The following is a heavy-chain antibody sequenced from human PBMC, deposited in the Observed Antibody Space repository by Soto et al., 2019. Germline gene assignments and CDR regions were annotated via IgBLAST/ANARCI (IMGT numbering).Heavy chain of an antibody. Sequence: GGSLRLSCAASGFTFSDYPMVWVRQAPRKGLEWLSYISSTSNTIYYADSVKGRFTISRDNARNSLYLQMNSLRAEDTAVYYCASRSDFKAFAIWGQGSLVPVSS. V-gene: IGHV3-48*01. CDR1: GFTFSDYP. J-gene: IGHJ3*02. D-gene: IGHD2-15*01. CDR3: ASRSDFKAFAI. CDR2: ISSTSNTI.